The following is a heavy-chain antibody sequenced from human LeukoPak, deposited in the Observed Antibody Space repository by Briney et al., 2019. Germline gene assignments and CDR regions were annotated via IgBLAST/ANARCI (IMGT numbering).Heavy chain of an antibody. CDR1: GFTFSNYY. CDR3: ARVYYYAKSGYRHFDF. CDR2: IKQDGSEK. D-gene: IGHD3-22*01. V-gene: IGHV3-7*01. J-gene: IGHJ4*02. Sequence: GGSLRLSCAASGFTFSNYYMSWVRQAPGKGLEWVAKIKQDGSEKYYVDSVKGRFTISRDNAKNSLFLQMDSLRAEDTAVYYCARVYYYAKSGYRHFDFWGQGTLVTVSS.